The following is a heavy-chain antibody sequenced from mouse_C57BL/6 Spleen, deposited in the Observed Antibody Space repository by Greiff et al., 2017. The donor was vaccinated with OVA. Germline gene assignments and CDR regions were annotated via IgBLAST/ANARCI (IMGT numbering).Heavy chain of an antibody. J-gene: IGHJ3*01. V-gene: IGHV1-69*01. CDR3: ALYYYGSSYGLFAY. CDR2: IDPSDSYT. CDR1: GYTFTSYW. D-gene: IGHD1-1*01. Sequence: VKLQESGAELVMPGASVKLSCKASGYTFTSYWMHWVKQRPGQGLEWIGEIDPSDSYTNYNQKFKGKSTLTVDKSSSTAYMQLSSLTSEDSAVYYCALYYYGSSYGLFAYWGQGTLVTVSA.